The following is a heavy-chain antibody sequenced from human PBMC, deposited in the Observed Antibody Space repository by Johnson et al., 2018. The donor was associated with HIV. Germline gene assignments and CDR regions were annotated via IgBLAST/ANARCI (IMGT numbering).Heavy chain of an antibody. CDR3: ARYYYGSRGWYFDV. V-gene: IGHV1-2*02. CDR1: GYTFTSYW. D-gene: IGHD3-22*01. J-gene: IGHJ6*04. Sequence: QVQLQQPGTELVKPGASVKLSCKASGYTFTSYWMHWVKQRPGQGLEWIGNINPSNGGTNYNEKFKSKATLTVDKSSSTAYMQLSSLTSEDSSVYYCARYYYGSRGWYFDVWGTGTTVTVSS. CDR2: INPSNGGT.